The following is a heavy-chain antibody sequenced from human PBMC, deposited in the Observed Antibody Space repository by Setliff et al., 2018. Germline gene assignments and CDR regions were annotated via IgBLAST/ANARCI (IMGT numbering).Heavy chain of an antibody. D-gene: IGHD3-9*01. J-gene: IGHJ6*02. Sequence: GGSLRLSCAASGFTFSSSAMARVRQAPGKGLEWVSAISSTITSTYYADSVKGRFTISRDNSKNTLYLQMNSLRAEDTAVYYCAKHGAYNDFLTGYNFYYDMDVWGQGTTVTVSS. CDR2: ISSTITST. CDR1: GFTFSSSA. V-gene: IGHV3-23*01. CDR3: AKHGAYNDFLTGYNFYYDMDV.